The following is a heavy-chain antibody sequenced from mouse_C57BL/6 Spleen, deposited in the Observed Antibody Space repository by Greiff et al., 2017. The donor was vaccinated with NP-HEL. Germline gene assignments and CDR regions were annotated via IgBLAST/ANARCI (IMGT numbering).Heavy chain of an antibody. CDR1: GFNIKDDY. J-gene: IGHJ4*01. D-gene: IGHD1-1*01. CDR3: TQLLRGDY. V-gene: IGHV14-4*01. Sequence: VQLKQSGAELVRPGASVKLSCTASGFNIKDDYMHWVKQRPEQGLEWIGWIDPENGDTEYASKFQGKATITADTSSNTAYLQLSSLTSEDTAVYYCTQLLRGDYWGQGTSVTVSS. CDR2: IDPENGDT.